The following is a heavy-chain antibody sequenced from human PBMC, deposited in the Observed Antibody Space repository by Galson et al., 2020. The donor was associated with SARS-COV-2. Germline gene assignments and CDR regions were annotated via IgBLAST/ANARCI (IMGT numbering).Heavy chain of an antibody. CDR3: TRAQPLKMTFGAPESASYDV. V-gene: IGHV4-31*03. Sequence: SETLSLTCIVSGVSMSSGGYYWAWIRQHPGKGLEWIGYIYDSGRTQYNPSLKSRVTISRDTSKKHCSLNLNSVTAADTGVYYCTRAQPLKMTFGAPESASYDVWARGTAITVSS. CDR1: GVSMSSGGYY. D-gene: IGHD3-10*01. J-gene: IGHJ3*01. CDR2: IYDSGRT.